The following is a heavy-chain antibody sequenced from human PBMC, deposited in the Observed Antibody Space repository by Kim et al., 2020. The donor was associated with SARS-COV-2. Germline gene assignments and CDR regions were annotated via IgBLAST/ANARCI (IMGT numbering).Heavy chain of an antibody. Sequence: YAKKFKGRVTMTRDTSISTAYMGLSRLRSDDTAVYYCAARVGYYDSPPDYWGQGTLVTVSS. V-gene: IGHV1-2*02. D-gene: IGHD3-22*01. J-gene: IGHJ4*02. CDR3: AARVGYYDSPPDY.